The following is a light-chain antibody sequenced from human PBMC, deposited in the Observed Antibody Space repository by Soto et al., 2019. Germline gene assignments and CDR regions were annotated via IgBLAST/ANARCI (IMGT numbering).Light chain of an antibody. J-gene: IGKJ5*01. CDR1: QGVSSN. CDR2: GAS. CDR3: QQYNNWPLIT. V-gene: IGKV3-15*01. Sequence: EIVMTQSPATLSVSPGERATLSCRASQGVSSNLAWYQQKRGQAPRLLISGASTRATGIPARFSGSGSGTEFTLTISSLQSEDFAVDHCQQYNNWPLITFGQGTRLEFK.